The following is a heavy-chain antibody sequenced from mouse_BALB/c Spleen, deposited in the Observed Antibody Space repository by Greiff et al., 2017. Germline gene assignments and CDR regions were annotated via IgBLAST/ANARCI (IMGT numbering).Heavy chain of an antibody. J-gene: IGHJ3*01. CDR1: GYTFTDYN. CDR3: ARFGYDEGLAY. D-gene: IGHD2-2*01. V-gene: IGHV1S29*02. CDR2: IYPYNGGT. Sequence: VQLQQSVPELVQPGASVKISCKASGYTFTDYNMHWVKQSHGKSLEWIGYIYPYNGGTGYTQKFKSKATLTVDNSSSTAYMELRSLTSEDSAVYYCARFGYDEGLAYWGQGTLVTVSA.